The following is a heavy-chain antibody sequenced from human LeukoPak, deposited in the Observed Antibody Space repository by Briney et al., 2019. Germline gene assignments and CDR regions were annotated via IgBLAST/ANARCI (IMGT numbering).Heavy chain of an antibody. V-gene: IGHV3-30*02. CDR1: GFTFSSYG. CDR3: AKARASGFSYGFDYFDY. D-gene: IGHD5-18*01. CDR2: IRFDGLET. Sequence: GGSLRLSCVGSGFTFSSYGMHWVRQAPGKGLEWVAFIRFDGLETYYGDTVKGHFTISRDDSQNTVNLQMNGLRGEDTAVYFCAKARASGFSYGFDYFDYWGRGTLVTVSS. J-gene: IGHJ4*02.